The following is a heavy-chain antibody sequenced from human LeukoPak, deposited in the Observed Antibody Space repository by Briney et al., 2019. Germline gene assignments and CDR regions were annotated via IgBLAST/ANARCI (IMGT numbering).Heavy chain of an antibody. CDR2: IYYSGST. D-gene: IGHD2-2*01. CDR3: ARSIVVVPAAVDY. J-gene: IGHJ4*02. CDR1: GGSISSGDYY. Sequence: SQTLSLTCTVSGGSISSGDYYWSWIRQPPGKGLEWIGYIYYSGSTYYNPSLKSRVTISVDTSKNQFSLKLSSVTAADTAVYYCARSIVVVPAAVDYWGQGTLVTVSS. V-gene: IGHV4-30-4*08.